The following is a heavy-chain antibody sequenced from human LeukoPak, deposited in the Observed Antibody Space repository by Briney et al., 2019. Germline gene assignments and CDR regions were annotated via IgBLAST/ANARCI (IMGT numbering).Heavy chain of an antibody. Sequence: PSETLSLTCSVSGVSISSSNSYWGWIRQPPGKGLEWIGRIYYSVNTYYNASLKSQVSISIDTSKNQFSLKLTSVTAADTAVYYCARQTGSGLFILPGGQGALVTVPS. CDR3: ARQTGSGLFILP. V-gene: IGHV4-39*01. CDR1: GVSISSSNSY. CDR2: IYYSVNT. J-gene: IGHJ4*02. D-gene: IGHD3/OR15-3a*01.